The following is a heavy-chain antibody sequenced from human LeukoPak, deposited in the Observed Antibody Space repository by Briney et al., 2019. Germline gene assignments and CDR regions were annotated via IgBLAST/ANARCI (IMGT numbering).Heavy chain of an antibody. V-gene: IGHV3-53*01. Sequence: TGGSLRLSCAASGFTVSSNYMSWVRQAPGKGLEWVSVIYSGGSTYYADSVKGRFTISRDNSKNTLYLQMNSLRAEDTAVYYCARDYYGSGSYGNWFDPWGQGTLVTVSS. D-gene: IGHD3-10*01. CDR3: ARDYYGSGSYGNWFDP. CDR1: GFTVSSNY. CDR2: IYSGGST. J-gene: IGHJ5*02.